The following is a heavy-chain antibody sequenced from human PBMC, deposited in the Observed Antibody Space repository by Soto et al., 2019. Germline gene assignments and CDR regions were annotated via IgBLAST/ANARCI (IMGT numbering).Heavy chain of an antibody. CDR1: GGTLADYY. V-gene: IGHV4-59*01. Sequence: PSETLSLTCSVPGGTLADYYWSWIRQPPGQGLEWIGYIYYRGRTNYNPSLESRVTISVDTSKNQFSLYLNSVTAADTAVYYCTRGHHTPDVWGKGNTVTVSS. CDR3: TRGHHTPDV. J-gene: IGHJ6*04. CDR2: IYYRGRT.